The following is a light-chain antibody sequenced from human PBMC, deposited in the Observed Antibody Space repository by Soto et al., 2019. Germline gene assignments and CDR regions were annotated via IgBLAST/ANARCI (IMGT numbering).Light chain of an antibody. CDR1: SSNIGARVD. V-gene: IGLV1-40*01. CDR2: ANN. Sequence: QSVLTQPPSVSGAPGQTVTISCTGTSSNIGARVDVHWYQHLPGLAPKLLIYANNIRPSGVPDRFSGSKSGSSASLAISGLQAEDEGDYYCQSYDSSLSGSYAFGTVTTLTVL. CDR3: QSYDSSLSGSYA. J-gene: IGLJ1*01.